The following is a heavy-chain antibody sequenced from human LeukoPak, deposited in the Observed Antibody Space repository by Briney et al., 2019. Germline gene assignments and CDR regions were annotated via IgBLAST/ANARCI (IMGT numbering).Heavy chain of an antibody. J-gene: IGHJ5*02. CDR2: IYTSGST. D-gene: IGHD2-15*01. CDR3: ARDKCCSGLFDP. V-gene: IGHV4-4*07. CDR1: GGSISSYY. Sequence: PSETLSLTCTVSGGSISSYYWSWIRQPAGKGLEWIGRIYTSGSTNYNPSLKSRVTISVDTSKNQSSLKLSSVTAADTAVYYCARDKCCSGLFDPWGQGTLVTVSS.